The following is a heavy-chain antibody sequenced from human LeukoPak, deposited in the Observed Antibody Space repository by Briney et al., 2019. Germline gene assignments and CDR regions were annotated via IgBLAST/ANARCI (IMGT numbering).Heavy chain of an antibody. D-gene: IGHD4-23*01. CDR1: GGTFSSYA. V-gene: IGHV1-69*01. J-gene: IGHJ6*02. Sequence: GSSVKVSCKASGGTFSSYATSWVRQAPGQGLEWMGGIIPIFGTANYAQKFQGRVTITADESTSTAYMELSSLRSEDTAVYYCARENNGGNSGYYYYGMDVWGQGTTVTVSS. CDR3: ARENNGGNSGYYYYGMDV. CDR2: IIPIFGTA.